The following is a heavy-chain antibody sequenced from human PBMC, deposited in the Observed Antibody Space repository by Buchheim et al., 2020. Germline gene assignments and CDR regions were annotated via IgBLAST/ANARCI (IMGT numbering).Heavy chain of an antibody. J-gene: IGHJ6*02. V-gene: IGHV4-59*08. D-gene: IGHD3-22*01. CDR3: ARHEYYDRSGYDYGIDV. Sequence: QVQLQESGPGLVKPSETLSLTCTVSGGYISSYYWSWIRQPPGKGLGYIGYTHYSGSTNANFSLKSPVTISLDRSKNQFSLRLNSVTAADTAVYYCARHEYYDRSGYDYGIDVWGQGTT. CDR2: THYSGST. CDR1: GGYISSYY.